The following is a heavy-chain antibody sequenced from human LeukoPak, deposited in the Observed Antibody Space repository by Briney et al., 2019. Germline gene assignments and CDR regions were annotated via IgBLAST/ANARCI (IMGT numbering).Heavy chain of an antibody. CDR3: AKDPGRSSSSYYYYGMDV. J-gene: IGHJ6*02. D-gene: IGHD6-6*01. CDR1: GFTFSSYG. Sequence: GRSLRLSCAASGFTFSSYGMHWVRQAPGKGLEWVAVISYDGSNKYYAGSVKGRFTISRDNSKNTLYLQMNSLRAEDTAVYYCAKDPGRSSSSYYYYGMDVWGQGTTVTVSS. CDR2: ISYDGSNK. V-gene: IGHV3-30*18.